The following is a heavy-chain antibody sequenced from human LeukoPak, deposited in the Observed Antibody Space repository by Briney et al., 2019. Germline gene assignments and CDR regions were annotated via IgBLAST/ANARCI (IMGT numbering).Heavy chain of an antibody. CDR2: ISYDGSNK. D-gene: IGHD3-16*01. CDR3: ARGRVRGGNYFDY. V-gene: IGHV3-30-3*01. J-gene: IGHJ4*02. Sequence: GGLLLSFSTSVFTFSSYAMDSVRRAPGKGLELVAVISYDGSNKYYADSVKGRFTISRDNSKNTLYLQMNSLRDEDTAVYYCARGRVRGGNYFDYWGQGAMVTVSS. CDR1: VFTFSSYA.